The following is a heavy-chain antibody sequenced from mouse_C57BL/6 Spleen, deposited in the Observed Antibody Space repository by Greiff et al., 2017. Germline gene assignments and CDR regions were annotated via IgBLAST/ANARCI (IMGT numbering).Heavy chain of an antibody. CDR3: ARSLTTVVATDAMDY. CDR2: IHPNSGST. D-gene: IGHD1-1*01. Sequence: QVQLQQPGAELVKPGASVTLSCKASGYTFTSYWMHWVKQRPGKGLEWIGMIHPNSGSTHYNEKFKSKATLTVDKSSSTAYMQLSSLTSEDSAVYYCARSLTTVVATDAMDYWGQGTSVTVSS. CDR1: GYTFTSYW. V-gene: IGHV1-64*01. J-gene: IGHJ4*01.